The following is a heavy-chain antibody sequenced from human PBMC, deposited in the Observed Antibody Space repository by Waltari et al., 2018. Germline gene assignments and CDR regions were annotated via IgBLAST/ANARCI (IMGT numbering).Heavy chain of an antibody. Sequence: QVQLVQSGAEVKKPGASVKVSCKASGYTFTGYYMHWVRQAPGQGLEWMGRINPNSGGTNYAQKFQGRVTMTRDTSISTAYMELSRLRSDDTAVYYCARGRSGSYYGNEDTVDIWGQGTMVTVSS. V-gene: IGHV1-2*06. D-gene: IGHD1-26*01. CDR1: GYTFTGYY. CDR3: ARGRSGSYYGNEDTVDI. CDR2: INPNSGGT. J-gene: IGHJ3*02.